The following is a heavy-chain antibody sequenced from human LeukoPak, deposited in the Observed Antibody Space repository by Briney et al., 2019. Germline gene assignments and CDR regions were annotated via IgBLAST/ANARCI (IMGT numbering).Heavy chain of an antibody. J-gene: IGHJ4*02. V-gene: IGHV1-2*06. CDR2: IDPNSGVT. D-gene: IGHD5-18*01. CDR3: ATNPNSYGPDY. Sequence: ASVKVSCKASGYTFIGRYMHWVRQAPGQGLEWMGRIDPNSGVTNLAQKFQGRVTMTRDTSVSTAYMELSGLGSDDTAVYYCATNPNSYGPDYWGQGTLVTVSS. CDR1: GYTFIGRY.